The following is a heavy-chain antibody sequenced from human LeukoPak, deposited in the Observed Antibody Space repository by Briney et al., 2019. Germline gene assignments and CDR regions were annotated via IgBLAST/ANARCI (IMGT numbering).Heavy chain of an antibody. CDR1: GGSISSSTYY. J-gene: IGHJ6*03. CDR3: ASHRYYYYYMDV. V-gene: IGHV4-39*07. CDR2: IYYSGST. Sequence: TSETLSLTCTVSGGSISSSTYYWGWIRQPPGKALEWIGSIYYSGSTYYNPSLKSRVTISVDTSKNQFSLKLSSVTAADTAVYYCASHRYYYYYMDVWGKGTTVTASS.